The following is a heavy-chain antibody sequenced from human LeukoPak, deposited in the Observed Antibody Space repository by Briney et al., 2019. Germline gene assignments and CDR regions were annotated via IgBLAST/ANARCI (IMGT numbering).Heavy chain of an antibody. V-gene: IGHV3-23*01. J-gene: IGHJ4*02. D-gene: IGHD6-19*01. Sequence: GGSLRLSCAASGFTFSSYAMSWVRHAPGKGLDWVSAIKGSGGSTYHPNSVTGRFTISRDNSKNTLYLQMNSLTAEDTTVHYCTKLSAVAATYFDYGSQGRLATASS. CDR1: GFTFSSYA. CDR3: TKLSAVAATYFDY. CDR2: IKGSGGST.